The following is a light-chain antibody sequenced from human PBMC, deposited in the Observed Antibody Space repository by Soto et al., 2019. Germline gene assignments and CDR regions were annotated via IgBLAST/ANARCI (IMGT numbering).Light chain of an antibody. CDR1: ASSIGTNY. V-gene: IGLV1-51*01. CDR2: DNY. J-gene: IGLJ7*01. CDR3: GTWDDSLGIVV. Sequence: QSVLTQPPSVSAAPGQKVTISCSGSASSIGTNYVSWYQQFPGKAPQLVIYDNYDRPSGIPDRFSGSKSATSATLAITGLQTGDEAHYYCGTWDDSLGIVVFGGGTQLTVL.